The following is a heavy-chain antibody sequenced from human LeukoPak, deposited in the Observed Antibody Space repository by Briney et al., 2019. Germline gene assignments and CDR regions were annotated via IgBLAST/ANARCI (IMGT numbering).Heavy chain of an antibody. CDR3: AKVPDYDFWRGYYSH. Sequence: GGLRLSCAASGFTFSSYAMSWVRRAPGKGLEWVSAISGSGGSTYYADSVKGRFTTSRDNSKHPLYLQMNSLRAEDTDVYYCAKVPDYDFWRGYYSHWGQETLVTVSS. V-gene: IGHV3-23*01. CDR2: ISGSGGST. CDR1: GFTFSSYA. D-gene: IGHD3-3*01. J-gene: IGHJ4*02.